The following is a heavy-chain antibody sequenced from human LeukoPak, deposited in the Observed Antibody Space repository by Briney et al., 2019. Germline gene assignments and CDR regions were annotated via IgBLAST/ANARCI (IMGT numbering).Heavy chain of an antibody. CDR2: IWYDGSNK. CDR3: ASLSGHDYGGNSGRGRYFDY. J-gene: IGHJ4*02. D-gene: IGHD4-23*01. Sequence: PGGSLRLSCAASGFTFSSYGMHWVRQAPGKGLEWVAVIWYDGSNKYYADSVKGRFTISRDNSKNTLYLQMNSLRAEDTAVYYCASLSGHDYGGNSGRGRYFDYWGQGTLVTVSS. V-gene: IGHV3-33*01. CDR1: GFTFSSYG.